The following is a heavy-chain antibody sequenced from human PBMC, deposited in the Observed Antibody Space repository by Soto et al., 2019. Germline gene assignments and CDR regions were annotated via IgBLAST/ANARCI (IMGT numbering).Heavy chain of an antibody. Sequence: PGGSLRLSCTASGFSFSYAWMSWVRQAPGKGLEWVGRVKSKTDGGTADYAAPVKGRFTISRDGPKTTVYLQMNSLKTEDTAVYYCTTDCSGGSCYPGAYYYYYGMDVWGQGTTVTVSS. CDR2: VKSKTDGGTA. D-gene: IGHD2-15*01. J-gene: IGHJ6*02. CDR1: GFSFSYAW. V-gene: IGHV3-15*01. CDR3: TTDCSGGSCYPGAYYYYYGMDV.